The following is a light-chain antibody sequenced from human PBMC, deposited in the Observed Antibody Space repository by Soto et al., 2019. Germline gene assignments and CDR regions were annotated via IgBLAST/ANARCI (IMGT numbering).Light chain of an antibody. CDR3: QQYDNLHLT. V-gene: IGKV1-33*01. Sequence: DIQMTQSPSSLSASVGDRVTITCQASQDISNYLNWYPQKPGKAPKLLIYDASNLETGVPSRFSGSGSGTDFTFTISSLQPEDIATYYCQQYDNLHLTFGGGTKVDIK. CDR1: QDISNY. J-gene: IGKJ4*01. CDR2: DAS.